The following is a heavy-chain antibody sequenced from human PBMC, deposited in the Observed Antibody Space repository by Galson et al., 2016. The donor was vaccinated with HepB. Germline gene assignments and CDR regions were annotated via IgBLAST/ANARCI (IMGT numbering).Heavy chain of an antibody. Sequence: SVKVSCKASGYTFTSYGVNWVRQAPGQGLEWMGWISGYNGNTNYAQKLQGRVTMTTDTSTSTAYMELRSLRSDDTAVYYCARLIVPAAMSGMDVWGQGTTVTVSS. CDR3: ARLIVPAAMSGMDV. CDR2: ISGYNGNT. D-gene: IGHD2-2*01. CDR1: GYTFTSYG. J-gene: IGHJ6*02. V-gene: IGHV1-18*01.